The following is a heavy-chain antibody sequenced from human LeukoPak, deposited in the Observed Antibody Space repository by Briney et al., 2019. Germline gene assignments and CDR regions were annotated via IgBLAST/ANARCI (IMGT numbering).Heavy chain of an antibody. Sequence: PGGSLRLSCAASGFTFSNYAMNWVRQAPGKGPEGVSGITGNGGSTYYADSVKGRFTISRDNSKSTLYLQMNSLRAEDTAIYYCAKDKELTKSSSWYYYDSWGQGTLVTVSS. D-gene: IGHD6-13*01. CDR3: AKDKELTKSSSWYYYDS. CDR1: GFTFSNYA. J-gene: IGHJ4*02. V-gene: IGHV3-23*01. CDR2: ITGNGGST.